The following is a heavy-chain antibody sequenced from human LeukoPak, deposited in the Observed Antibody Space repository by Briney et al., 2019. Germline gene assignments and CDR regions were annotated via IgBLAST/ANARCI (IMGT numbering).Heavy chain of an antibody. CDR1: GGSISSYY. J-gene: IGHJ6*02. D-gene: IGHD3-9*01. Sequence: SETLSLTCTVSGGSISSYYWSWIRQPPGKGLEWIGYIYYSGSTNYNPSLKSRVTISVDTSKNQFSLKLSSVTAADTAVYYCARLNYDILTGYDYYYYYGMDVWGQGTTVTVSS. V-gene: IGHV4-59*08. CDR2: IYYSGST. CDR3: ARLNYDILTGYDYYYYYGMDV.